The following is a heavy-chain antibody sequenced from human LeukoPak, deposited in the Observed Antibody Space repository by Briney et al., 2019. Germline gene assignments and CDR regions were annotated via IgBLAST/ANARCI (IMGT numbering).Heavy chain of an antibody. CDR3: VREYSRSSGRGFDI. CDR2: ISTDGSST. J-gene: IGHJ3*02. V-gene: IGHV3-74*01. D-gene: IGHD6-6*01. Sequence: GGSLRLSCAASGFTFSSYWMHWVRQAPGKGLVWASRISTDGSSTNSADSVKGRFTISRDNAKNTLYLQMNSLRAEDTAVYYCVREYSRSSGRGFDIWGQGTMVTV. CDR1: GFTFSSYW.